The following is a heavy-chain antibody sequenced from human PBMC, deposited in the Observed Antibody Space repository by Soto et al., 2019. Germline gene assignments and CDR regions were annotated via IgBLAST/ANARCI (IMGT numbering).Heavy chain of an antibody. CDR2: IYYSGST. J-gene: IGHJ4*02. CDR3: ARSWLVRGRIFDY. CDR1: GGSISSGGYY. D-gene: IGHD6-6*01. V-gene: IGHV4-31*03. Sequence: PSETLSLTCTVSGGSISSGGYYWSWIRQHPGKGLEWIGYIYYSGSTYYNPSLKSRVTISVDTSKNQFSLKLSSVTAADTAVYYCARSWLVRGRIFDYWGQGTLVTVSS.